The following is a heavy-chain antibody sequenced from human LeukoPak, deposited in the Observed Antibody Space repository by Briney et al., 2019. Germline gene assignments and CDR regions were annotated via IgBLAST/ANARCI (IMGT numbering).Heavy chain of an antibody. V-gene: IGHV3-30-3*01. J-gene: IGHJ4*02. CDR3: AKGGGPIDY. CDR2: ISYDGSNK. Sequence: GGSLRLSCAASGFTFSSYAMHWVRQAPGKGLEWVAVISYDGSNKYYADSVKGRFTISRDNSKNTLYLQMNSLRAEDTAVYYCAKGGGPIDYWGQGTLVTVSS. CDR1: GFTFSSYA.